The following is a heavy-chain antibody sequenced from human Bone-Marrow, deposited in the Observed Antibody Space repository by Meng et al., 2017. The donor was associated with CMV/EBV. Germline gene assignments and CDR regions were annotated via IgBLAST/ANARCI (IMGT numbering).Heavy chain of an antibody. V-gene: IGHV4-59*01. CDR1: GGSISSYY. J-gene: IGHJ4*02. D-gene: IGHD5-12*01. CDR2: IYYSGST. Sequence: GSLRLSCTVSGGSISSYYWSWIRQPPGKGLEWIGYIYYSGSTNYNPSLKSRVTISVDTSKNQFSLKLSSVTAADTAVYYCASSGYSGYDWYFDYWGQGTLATVSS. CDR3: ASSGYSGYDWYFDY.